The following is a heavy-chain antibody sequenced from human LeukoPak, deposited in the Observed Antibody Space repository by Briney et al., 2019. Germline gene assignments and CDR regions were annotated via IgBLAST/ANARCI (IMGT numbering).Heavy chain of an antibody. CDR3: ARLPGCSGADCFRAFDI. CDR2: IHHSGSA. V-gene: IGHV4-61*05. Sequence: PSETLSLTCTVSGGSISNSNYYWGWIRQPPGKGLEWIGYIHHSGSAIYNPSLRSRITMSVDTSKNHFSLSLTSVTAADTAVYYCARLPGCSGADCFRAFDIWGHGTMVTVSS. CDR1: GGSISNSNYY. J-gene: IGHJ3*02. D-gene: IGHD2-21*02.